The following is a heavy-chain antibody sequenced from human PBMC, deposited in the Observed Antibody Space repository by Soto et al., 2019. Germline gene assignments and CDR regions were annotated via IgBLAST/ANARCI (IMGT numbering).Heavy chain of an antibody. CDR1: GGSITSGGYY. CDR3: ARGVPYNWYSDL. J-gene: IGHJ2*01. CDR2: IYDSGGT. D-gene: IGHD3-10*01. Sequence: QVQLQESGPGLVKPSQTLSLICSVSGGSITSGGYYWSWIRQHPGKGLEWIGYIYDSGGTYYNPSLKRRVAIAGDTSKNQFSLKLNSVAATDTAVYFCARGVPYNWYSDLWGRGTLVTVSS. V-gene: IGHV4-31*03.